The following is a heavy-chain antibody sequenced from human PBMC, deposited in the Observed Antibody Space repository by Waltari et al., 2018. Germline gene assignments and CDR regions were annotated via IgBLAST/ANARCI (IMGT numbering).Heavy chain of an antibody. CDR1: GFTFSRFW. Sequence: EVRLVESGGGLVQPGESLRLSCAASGFTFSRFWMHWVRQAPGRGLVCVARIDSEGNSERYADSVKGRFTIARDNAKNTLYLQMKRLRVEDTAVYYCAKVAPRTYRSPVPGRDYYYGMDVWGQGTTVTVFS. CDR2: IDSEGNSE. J-gene: IGHJ6*02. CDR3: AKVAPRTYRSPVPGRDYYYGMDV. D-gene: IGHD6-13*01. V-gene: IGHV3-74*01.